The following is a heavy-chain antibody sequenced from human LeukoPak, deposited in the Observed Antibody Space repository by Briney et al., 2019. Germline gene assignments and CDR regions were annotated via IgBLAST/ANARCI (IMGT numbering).Heavy chain of an antibody. D-gene: IGHD2-15*01. CDR2: ISNSGGST. J-gene: IGHJ5*02. CDR3: ARGASGPDP. Sequence: GGSLRLSCAGSGFTFSTYSMNWVRQAPGKGLEWVSSISNSGGSTYYADSVKGRVTISRDNSKNTLSLRMDGLRAEDTAVYYCARGASGPDPWGQGALVTVSS. CDR1: GFTFSTYS. V-gene: IGHV3-23*01.